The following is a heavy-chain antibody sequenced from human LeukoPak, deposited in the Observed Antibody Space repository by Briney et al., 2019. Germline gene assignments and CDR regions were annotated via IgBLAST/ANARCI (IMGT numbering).Heavy chain of an antibody. J-gene: IGHJ6*03. Sequence: SETLSLTCDVFGCSIRSGYYWGWIRQPPGKGLEWVGSIYHSGSTYYKPSLKSRVTISVDTSKNQLSLKLSSVTAADTAVYYCARFSGYSYYYMDVWGKGTPVTVSS. D-gene: IGHD3-22*01. CDR3: ARFSGYSYYYMDV. CDR1: GCSIRSGYY. V-gene: IGHV4-38-2*01. CDR2: IYHSGST.